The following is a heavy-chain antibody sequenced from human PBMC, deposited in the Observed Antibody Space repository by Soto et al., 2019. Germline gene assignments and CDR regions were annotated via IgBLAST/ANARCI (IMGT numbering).Heavy chain of an antibody. CDR3: AYMPGWYRHDL. J-gene: IGHJ3*01. CDR1: GDSISSPKW. CDR2: MLHSGTT. D-gene: IGHD6-19*01. V-gene: IGHV4-4*02. Sequence: QVQLQESGPGLVKPSGTLSLTCAVSGDSISSPKWWTWVRQPPGKGLEWIGDMLHSGTTNYNPSLKSRVTISVHNSKNQFSLNLYSVTAADTSVYSCAYMPGWYRHDLWGPGTLVIVSS.